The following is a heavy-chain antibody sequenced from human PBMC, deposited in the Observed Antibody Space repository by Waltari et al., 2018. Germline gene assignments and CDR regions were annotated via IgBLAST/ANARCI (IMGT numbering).Heavy chain of an antibody. D-gene: IGHD1-26*01. V-gene: IGHV3-7*04. J-gene: IGHJ4*02. Sequence: EVQLVESGGGLVQPGGSLRLSCVASGFTFNPFWMSWVRQAPGKGLEWVTDIKQDGSDTYYADSGKGRFTVSRENAKNSLYLQMNSLRVEDTAVYYCARDWEGDRPNFDYWGQGTLVTVSS. CDR1: GFTFNPFW. CDR2: IKQDGSDT. CDR3: ARDWEGDRPNFDY.